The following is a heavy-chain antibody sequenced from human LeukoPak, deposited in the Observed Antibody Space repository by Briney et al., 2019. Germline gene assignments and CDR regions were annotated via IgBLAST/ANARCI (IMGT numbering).Heavy chain of an antibody. J-gene: IGHJ4*02. D-gene: IGHD1-26*01. CDR3: AKGIKWELLTLYFDY. CDR1: GFTFSSYG. CDR2: ISYDGSNK. Sequence: GGSLRLSCAASGFTFSSYGMHWVRQAPGKGLEWVAVISYDGSNKYYADSVKGRFTISRDNSKNTLYLQMNSLRAEDTAVYYCAKGIKWELLTLYFDYWGQGTLVTVSS. V-gene: IGHV3-30*18.